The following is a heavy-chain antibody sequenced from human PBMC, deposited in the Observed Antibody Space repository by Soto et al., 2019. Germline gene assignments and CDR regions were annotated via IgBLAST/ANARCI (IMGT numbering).Heavy chain of an antibody. D-gene: IGHD3-22*01. CDR2: IYSSGST. V-gene: IGHV4-39*01. CDR1: GGSISSSIYY. Sequence: PETLYLTCTVSGGSISSSIYYWGWIRQPPGKGLEWIGSIYSSGSTYYNPSLKSRVTISVDTSRNQFSLKLSSVTAADTAGYYCGPPVSSGYQAFEVWGKGTMVT. CDR3: GPPVSSGYQAFEV. J-gene: IGHJ3*01.